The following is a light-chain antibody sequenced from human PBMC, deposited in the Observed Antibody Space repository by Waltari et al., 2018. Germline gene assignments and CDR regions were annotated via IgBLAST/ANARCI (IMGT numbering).Light chain of an antibody. CDR1: QSLVFSDGNTS. V-gene: IGKV2-30*01. J-gene: IGKJ3*01. Sequence: EVVMTQSPLSLPVTLGQPASISCRSSQSLVFSDGNTSLNWFQQRPGQSPRRLIYQVSNRDSGVPDRFSGSGSGTDFTLKISRVEAEDVGVYYCIQGSYWPFTFGPGTKVDIK. CDR3: IQGSYWPFT. CDR2: QVS.